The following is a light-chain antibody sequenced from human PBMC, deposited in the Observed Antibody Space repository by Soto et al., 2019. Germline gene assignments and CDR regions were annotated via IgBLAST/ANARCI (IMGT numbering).Light chain of an antibody. CDR2: DAS. J-gene: IGKJ1*01. Sequence: LTQSPATLSLSQGDRATLSCRASQTFSSYLAWYQQKPGHAPRVLIYDASNMATDIPARFSGSGSGTDFTLTISSLEPEDFAVYYCQQRSNWPRTFGQGTKVDIK. V-gene: IGKV3-11*01. CDR3: QQRSNWPRT. CDR1: QTFSSY.